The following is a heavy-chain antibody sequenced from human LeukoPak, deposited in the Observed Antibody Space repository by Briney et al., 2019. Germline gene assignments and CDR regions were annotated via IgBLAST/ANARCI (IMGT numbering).Heavy chain of an antibody. CDR1: GASISSYY. V-gene: IGHV4-4*09. Sequence: SETLSLTCTVSGASISSYYWTWIRQPAGKGLEWIGYIYTSGSTNYNPSLKSRVTISVDTSKNQFSLKLSSVTAADTAVYYCARQDYDILTGYYKGGFGYWGQGTLVTVSS. J-gene: IGHJ4*02. D-gene: IGHD3-9*01. CDR2: IYTSGST. CDR3: ARQDYDILTGYYKGGFGY.